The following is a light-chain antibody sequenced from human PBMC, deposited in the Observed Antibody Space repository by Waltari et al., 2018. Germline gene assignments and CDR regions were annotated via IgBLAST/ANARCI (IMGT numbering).Light chain of an antibody. V-gene: IGLV3-19*01. CDR2: GRN. J-gene: IGLJ3*02. Sequence: SSELTQDPAVSVALGQTVRVTCQGDCLRNTYATWFQQKAGQAPLLVIYGRNNRPSCIPDGFPASTSGNTASLTITGAQAEDEADYYCYCRGSGGAHWVFGGGTKLTVL. CDR1: CLRNTY. CDR3: YCRGSGGAHWV.